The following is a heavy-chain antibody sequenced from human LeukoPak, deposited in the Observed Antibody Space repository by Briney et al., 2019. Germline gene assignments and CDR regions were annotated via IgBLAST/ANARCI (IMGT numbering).Heavy chain of an antibody. CDR2: IYYSGST. CDR3: ATLRGDNWFDP. CDR1: GGSISSYY. V-gene: IGHV4-59*08. Sequence: SETLSLTCTVSGGSISSYYWSWIRQPPGKGLEWIGYIYYSGSTNYNPSLKSRVTISVDTSKNQFSLNLSSVTAADTAVYYCATLRGDNWFDPWGQGTLVTVSS. J-gene: IGHJ5*02.